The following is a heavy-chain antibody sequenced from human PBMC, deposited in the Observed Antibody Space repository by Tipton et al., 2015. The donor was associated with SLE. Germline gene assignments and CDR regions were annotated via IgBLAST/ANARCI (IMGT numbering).Heavy chain of an antibody. J-gene: IGHJ5*02. CDR1: GGSFSNYY. Sequence: TLSLTCAVYGGSFSNYYWSWIRQPPGKGLGWIGEINHSGSTNYNPSLKSRVTISVDTSKNQFSLKLSSVTAADTAVYYCARGQLLWFGEFRWFDPWGQGTLVTVSS. V-gene: IGHV4-34*01. CDR3: ARGQLLWFGEFRWFDP. CDR2: INHSGST. D-gene: IGHD3-10*01.